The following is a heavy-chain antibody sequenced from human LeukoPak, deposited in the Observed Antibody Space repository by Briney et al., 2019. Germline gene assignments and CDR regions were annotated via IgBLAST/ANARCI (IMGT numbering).Heavy chain of an antibody. CDR1: GFTFSTYG. V-gene: IGHV3-30*02. J-gene: IGHJ4*02. CDR2: LRYDGTNK. Sequence: GGSLRLSCAASGFTFSTYGMHWVRQAPGKGLEWVAFLRYDGTNKYYADSAKGRFTISRDNSKNTLYLQMNSLRAEDTAVYYCARGGGVYGDFDYWGQGTLVTVSS. D-gene: IGHD4-17*01. CDR3: ARGGGVYGDFDY.